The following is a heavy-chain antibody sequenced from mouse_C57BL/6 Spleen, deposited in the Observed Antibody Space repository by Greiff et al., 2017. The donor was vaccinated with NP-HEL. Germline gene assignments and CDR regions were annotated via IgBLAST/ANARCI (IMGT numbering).Heavy chain of an antibody. CDR3: ARSGIYDGPSYWYFDV. V-gene: IGHV1-52*01. Sequence: QVQLQQPGAELVRPGSSVKLSCKASGYTFTSYWMHWVKQRPIQGLEWIGNIDPSDSETHYNQKFKDKATLTVDKSSSTAYMQLSSLTSEDSAVYYCARSGIYDGPSYWYFDVWGTGTTVTVSS. CDR1: GYTFTSYW. J-gene: IGHJ1*03. D-gene: IGHD2-3*01. CDR2: IDPSDSET.